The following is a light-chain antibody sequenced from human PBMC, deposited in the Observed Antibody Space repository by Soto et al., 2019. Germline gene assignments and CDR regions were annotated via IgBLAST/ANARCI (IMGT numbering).Light chain of an antibody. V-gene: IGLV4-69*01. J-gene: IGLJ3*02. CDR1: SGHSSYD. CDR3: QTWGTGFQRV. CDR2: LNSDGSH. Sequence: QSVLTQSPSASASLGASVKLTCTLSSGHSSYDIAWHQQQPEKGPRYLMKLNSDGSHIKGDGIPDLFSGSSSGAERYLTISSLQSEDEADYYCQTWGTGFQRVFGGGTQLTVL.